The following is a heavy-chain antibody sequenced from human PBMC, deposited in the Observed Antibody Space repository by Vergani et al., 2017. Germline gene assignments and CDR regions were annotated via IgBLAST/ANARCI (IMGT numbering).Heavy chain of an antibody. D-gene: IGHD5-12*01. CDR1: GFPFSSYS. V-gene: IGHV3-21*01. Sequence: EVQLVESGGGLVKPGGSLSLSCAASGFPFSSYSLNWVRQAPGKGLEWVSSISSSNSYIYYADSVKGRFTIARDNAKNSLYLQMNSLRAEDTAVYYCARDITLRSGYDTPSPWGQGTLVTVSS. CDR3: ARDITLRSGYDTPSP. J-gene: IGHJ5*02. CDR2: ISSSNSYI.